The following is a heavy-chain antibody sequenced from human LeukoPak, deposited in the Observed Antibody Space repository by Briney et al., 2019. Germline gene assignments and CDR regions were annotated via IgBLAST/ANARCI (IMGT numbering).Heavy chain of an antibody. D-gene: IGHD4-17*01. CDR1: GFTFTHYA. CDR2: ISASGSTI. J-gene: IGHJ4*02. V-gene: IGHV3-23*01. CDR3: AKGHGDWGGNYLDH. Sequence: GGSLRLSCIASGFTFTHYAMTWVRQAPGKGLEWVSDISASGSTIHYADSVKGRFTVSRDNSKSTVLLEMISLRVEDTALYHCAKGHGDWGGNYLDHWGQGAQVTVSS.